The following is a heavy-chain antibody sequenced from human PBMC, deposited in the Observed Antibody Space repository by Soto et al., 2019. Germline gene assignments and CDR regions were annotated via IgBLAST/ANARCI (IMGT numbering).Heavy chain of an antibody. D-gene: IGHD3-22*01. J-gene: IGHJ4*02. CDR2: ISGSGGST. CDR1: GFTFSSYA. Sequence: GESLRLSCAASGFTFSSYAMSWVRQAPGKGLEWVSAISGSGGSTYYADSVKGRFTISRDNSKNTLYLQMNSLRAEDTAVYYCAKPKPDYYDSSGYYFDYWGQGTLVTVSS. V-gene: IGHV3-23*01. CDR3: AKPKPDYYDSSGYYFDY.